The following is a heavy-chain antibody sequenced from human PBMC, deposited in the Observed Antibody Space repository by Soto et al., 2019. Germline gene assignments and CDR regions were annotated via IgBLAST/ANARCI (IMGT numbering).Heavy chain of an antibody. CDR3: ARAVYYYDSSGYYDSADAFDI. CDR2: IYYSGST. CDR1: GGSISSGDYY. Sequence: SETLSLTCTVSGGSISSGDYYWSWIRQPPGKGLEWIGYIYYSGSTYYNPSLKSRVTISVDTSKNQFSLKLSSVTAADTAVYYCARAVYYYDSSGYYDSADAFDIPAQGTTVTVSS. J-gene: IGHJ3*02. V-gene: IGHV4-30-4*01. D-gene: IGHD3-22*01.